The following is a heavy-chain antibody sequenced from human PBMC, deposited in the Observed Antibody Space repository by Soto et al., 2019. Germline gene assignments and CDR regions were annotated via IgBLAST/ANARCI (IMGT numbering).Heavy chain of an antibody. CDR1: GFTFSSYW. Sequence: GGSLRLSCAASGFTFSSYWLHWVRQAPGKGLVWVSRINSDGRSTSNADSVKGRFTISRDNAKNTLYLQMNSLRAEDTALYYCAREPVNYDTLTGYSPPCYFDYWGQGTLVTVSS. J-gene: IGHJ4*02. V-gene: IGHV3-74*01. CDR3: AREPVNYDTLTGYSPPCYFDY. CDR2: INSDGRST. D-gene: IGHD3-9*01.